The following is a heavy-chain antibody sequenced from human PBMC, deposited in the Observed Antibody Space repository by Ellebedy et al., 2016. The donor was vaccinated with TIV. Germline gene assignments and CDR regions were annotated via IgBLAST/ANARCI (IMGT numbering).Heavy chain of an antibody. V-gene: IGHV5-51*01. CDR2: IYPGDSQT. D-gene: IGHD4-23*01. Sequence: PGGSPRLSCQASGHSFSGYWIAWVRQMPGRGLEWMGIIYPGDSQTIYSPSFQGQVTISADKSTSVAYLQWSSLKDSDTAAYYCARRSYGGPFDLWGQGTLVTVSS. CDR1: GHSFSGYW. CDR3: ARRSYGGPFDL. J-gene: IGHJ4*02.